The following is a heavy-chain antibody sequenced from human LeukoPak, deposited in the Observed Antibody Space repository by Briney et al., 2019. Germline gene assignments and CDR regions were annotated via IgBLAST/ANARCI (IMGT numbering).Heavy chain of an antibody. Sequence: GGSLRLSCAASGFTFSSYAMSWVRQAPGKGLEWVSAISGSGGSTYYADSVKGRFTISRDNSKNTLYLQMNSLRAEDTAVYYCAKDLSLTSIATPYLFFDYWGQGTLVTVSS. CDR3: AKDLSLTSIATPYLFFDY. V-gene: IGHV3-23*01. D-gene: IGHD1-26*01. CDR2: ISGSGGST. CDR1: GFTFSSYA. J-gene: IGHJ4*02.